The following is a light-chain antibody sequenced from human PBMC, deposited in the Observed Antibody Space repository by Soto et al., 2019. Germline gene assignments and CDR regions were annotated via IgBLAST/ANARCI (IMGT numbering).Light chain of an antibody. J-gene: IGKJ2*01. V-gene: IGKV1-33*01. CDR3: QQFYNLPYT. Sequence: DIQMTQSPSSLSASVGDRVTITCQASQEISNYLNGYQQKPGKAPNLLVYDASNLQTGVPSRFSGSGSGTVFTFTISSLQPEDISTYFCQQFYNLPYTFGQGTKLQIK. CDR2: DAS. CDR1: QEISNY.